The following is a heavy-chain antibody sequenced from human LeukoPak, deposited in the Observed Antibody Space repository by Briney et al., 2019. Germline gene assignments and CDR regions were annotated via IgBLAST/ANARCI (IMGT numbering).Heavy chain of an antibody. Sequence: PGGSLRLSCAASGFTFSSYVMTWVRQAPGKGLEWVSAISGFGGSTYYADSVKGRFTISRDNSKNTLYLQMNSLRAEDTAVYYCAKAAYGDYVNWFDPWGQGTLVTVSS. CDR1: GFTFSSYV. D-gene: IGHD4-17*01. CDR3: AKAAYGDYVNWFDP. J-gene: IGHJ5*02. CDR2: ISGFGGST. V-gene: IGHV3-23*01.